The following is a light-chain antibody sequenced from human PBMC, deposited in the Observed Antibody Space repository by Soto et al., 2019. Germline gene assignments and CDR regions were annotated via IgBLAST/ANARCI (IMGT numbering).Light chain of an antibody. V-gene: IGKV3-20*01. CDR1: QSVSSSY. Sequence: EIVLTQSPGTLSLSPGERATLSCRASQSVSSSYLAWYQQKPGQAPRLLIYGASSRATGIPDRFSGSGSGTDFTLTISGLGPEDFAVYYCQQYGSSPPTYTFGQGTKLEIK. CDR2: GAS. CDR3: QQYGSSPPTYT. J-gene: IGKJ2*01.